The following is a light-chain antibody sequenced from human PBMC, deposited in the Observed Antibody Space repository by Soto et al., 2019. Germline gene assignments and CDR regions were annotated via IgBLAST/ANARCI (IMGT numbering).Light chain of an antibody. J-gene: IGLJ2*01. CDR1: STNIGSNN. CDR3: AAWDDSLNGVV. CDR2: ATS. Sequence: QSVLTQPPSASGTPGQRVTISCSGTSTNIGSNNVNWYQQVPGTAPKFLIYATSQRPSGVPDRFSGSKYGTSASLDISGLQSEDEADYYCAAWDDSLNGVVFGGGTKVTVL. V-gene: IGLV1-44*01.